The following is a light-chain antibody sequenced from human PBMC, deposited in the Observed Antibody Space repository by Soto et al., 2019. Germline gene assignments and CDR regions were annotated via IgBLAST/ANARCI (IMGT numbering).Light chain of an antibody. CDR1: QSISDF. CDR3: QQRSMRPPYT. Sequence: EIVLTQSPATLALSPGESATLSCRASQSISDFLAWYQQKPGQPPRLLIYDGSSRATGIPARFSASGSGTDFSLTISSVEPEDFAVYYCQQRSMRPPYTFGRGTKVVIQ. J-gene: IGKJ2*01. V-gene: IGKV3-11*01. CDR2: DGS.